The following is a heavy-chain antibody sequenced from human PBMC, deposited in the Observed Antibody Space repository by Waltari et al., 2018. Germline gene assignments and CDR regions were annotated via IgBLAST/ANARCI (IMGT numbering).Heavy chain of an antibody. CDR2: IWYDGSNK. CDR1: GFHFSSYG. J-gene: IGHJ4*02. CDR3: ARGVPRQQQLADY. D-gene: IGHD6-13*01. V-gene: IGHV3-33*01. Sequence: QVQLVESGGGVVQPGRSLRLSCAASGFHFSSYGMHWARPAPGKGLEWVAVIWYDGSNKYYADSVKGRFTISRDNSKNTLYLQMNSLRAEDTAVYYCARGVPRQQQLADYWGQGTLVTVSS.